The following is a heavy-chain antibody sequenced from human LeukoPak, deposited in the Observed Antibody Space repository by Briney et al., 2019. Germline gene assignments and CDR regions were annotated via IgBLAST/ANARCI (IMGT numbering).Heavy chain of an antibody. V-gene: IGHV4-39*07. D-gene: IGHD3-22*01. Sequence: PSETLSLTCTVSGGSISSSSYYWGWIRQPPGKGLEWIGSIYYSGSTYYNPSLKSRVTISVDTSKNQFSLKLSSVTAADTAVYCCARADYDSSGSYYFDYWGQGTLVTVSS. CDR3: ARADYDSSGSYYFDY. CDR2: IYYSGST. CDR1: GGSISSSSYY. J-gene: IGHJ4*02.